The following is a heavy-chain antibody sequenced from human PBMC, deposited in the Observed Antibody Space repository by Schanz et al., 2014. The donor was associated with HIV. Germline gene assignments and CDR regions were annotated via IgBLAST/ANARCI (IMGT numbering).Heavy chain of an antibody. V-gene: IGHV3-43*01. CDR1: GFTFTDYT. CDR2: ISADGGHS. D-gene: IGHD6-13*01. Sequence: EVQLVESGGTVVQPGGSLRLSCAASGFTFTDYTLHWVRQSPGRGLEWVSLISADGGHSYHADSVQGRFTISRDNSKKSLFLPMTSLKIEDTTLYYCTKDIRDGGRSWYKRGAGFDSWGQGTLVTVSS. CDR3: TKDIRDGGRSWYKRGAGFDS. J-gene: IGHJ4*02.